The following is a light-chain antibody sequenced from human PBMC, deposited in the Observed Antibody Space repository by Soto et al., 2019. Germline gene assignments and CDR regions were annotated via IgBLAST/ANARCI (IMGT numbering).Light chain of an antibody. J-gene: IGLJ3*02. CDR3: QTWGTAIRV. Sequence: QPVLTQSPSASASLGASVKLTFTLSSGHSSYAIAWHQQQPEEVPRYLMKLNSDGTHSKGDGIPDRFSGSSSGAERYLTISSLQSEDEADYYCQTWGTAIRVFGGGTKLTVL. V-gene: IGLV4-69*01. CDR1: SGHSSYA. CDR2: LNSDGTH.